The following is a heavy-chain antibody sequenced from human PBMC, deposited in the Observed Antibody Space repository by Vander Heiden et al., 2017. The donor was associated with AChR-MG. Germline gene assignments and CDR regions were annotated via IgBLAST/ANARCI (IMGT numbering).Heavy chain of an antibody. CDR3: AKGEVVTSGHFDY. CDR2: ISRNSGSR. D-gene: IGHD2-21*02. J-gene: IGHJ4*02. CDR1: AFPFDDYA. V-gene: IGHV3-9*01. Sequence: EVQPVESGGGLVQLGRSLRPSCAASAFPFDDYAMNWVRQDPGEGREWVSGISRNSGSRGYADYVKGRFTISRDNAKNTLYLQMNSLRAEDAALYYCAKGEVVTSGHFDYWGQGTLVTVSS.